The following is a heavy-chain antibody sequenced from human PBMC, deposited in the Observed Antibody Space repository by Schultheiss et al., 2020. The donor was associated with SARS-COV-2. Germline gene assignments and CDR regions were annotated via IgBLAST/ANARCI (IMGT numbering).Heavy chain of an antibody. CDR1: GDSISGGGYY. J-gene: IGHJ4*02. CDR2: IYYSGDT. Sequence: SQTLSLTCTVSGDSISGGGYYWSWIRQRPGKGLEWIGYIYYSGDTNYNPSLNSRVSISVDTSKSQFSLKLNSVTAADTAVYYCARGGGDSGYYYDYWGQGTLVTVSS. CDR3: ARGGGDSGYYYDY. V-gene: IGHV4-31*02. D-gene: IGHD3-22*01.